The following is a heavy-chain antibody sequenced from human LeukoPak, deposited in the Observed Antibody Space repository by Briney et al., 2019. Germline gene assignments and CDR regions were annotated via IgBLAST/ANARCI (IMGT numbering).Heavy chain of an antibody. V-gene: IGHV1-2*02. Sequence: ASVKVSCKASGYTFTGYYMQWVRQAPGQGLEWMGWINPNSGGTNYAQKFQGRVTMTRDTSFSTAYMELSRLRSDDTAVYYCARVEVLYYYYGMDVWGQGTTVTVSS. D-gene: IGHD3-3*01. J-gene: IGHJ6*02. CDR1: GYTFTGYY. CDR2: INPNSGGT. CDR3: ARVEVLYYYYGMDV.